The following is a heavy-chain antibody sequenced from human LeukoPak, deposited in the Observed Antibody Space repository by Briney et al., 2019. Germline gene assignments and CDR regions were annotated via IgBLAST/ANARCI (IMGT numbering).Heavy chain of an antibody. Sequence: PGGSLRLSCSASGFTFSSYAMHWVRQAPGKGLEHVSAISTNGGSIYYADSVKGRFTISRDSSENTLYLQMNSLRAEDTAVYYCATDRPHPRNEPTNFDYWGQGTLVTVSS. CDR1: GFTFSSYA. CDR2: ISTNGGSI. D-gene: IGHD1-1*01. V-gene: IGHV3-64*04. J-gene: IGHJ4*02. CDR3: ATDRPHPRNEPTNFDY.